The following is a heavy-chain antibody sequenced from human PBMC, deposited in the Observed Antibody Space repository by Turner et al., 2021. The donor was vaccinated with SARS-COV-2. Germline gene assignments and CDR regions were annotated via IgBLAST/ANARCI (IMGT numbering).Heavy chain of an antibody. CDR2: ICRNGGST. Sequence: EVQLVESGGGLVQPGGSLRLSCSASGFTFSSYAMHWVRPASREGLGYGSAICRNGGSTYYADSVKGRFTISRDNSKNTLYLQMSSLTAEDTAVYYCVKGSYWGQGTLVTVSS. V-gene: IGHV3-64D*06. J-gene: IGHJ4*02. CDR3: VKGSY. CDR1: GFTFSSYA.